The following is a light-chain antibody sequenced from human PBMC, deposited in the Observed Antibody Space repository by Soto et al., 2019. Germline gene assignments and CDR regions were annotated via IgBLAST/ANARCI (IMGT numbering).Light chain of an antibody. CDR3: AGWDASLSGHV. Sequence: VLTQSPSASGTPGQRVTTSCYGSSSNIGSYPVYWYQQLPGTAPKLLINSDDQRPSGVPDRFSASKSGTSASLAISGLRSEDEADYYCAGWDASLSGHVFGAGTKVTVL. CDR1: SSNIGSYP. J-gene: IGLJ1*01. CDR2: SDD. V-gene: IGLV1-47*02.